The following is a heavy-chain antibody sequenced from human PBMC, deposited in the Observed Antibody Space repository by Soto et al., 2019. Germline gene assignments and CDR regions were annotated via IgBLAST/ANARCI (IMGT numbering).Heavy chain of an antibody. D-gene: IGHD5-12*01. CDR2: ISYDGSNK. Sequence: QVQLVESGGGVVQPGRSLRLSCAASGFTFSSYGMHWVRQAPGKGLEWVAVISYDGSNKYYADSVKGRFTISRDNSKNTLYLQMNSLRAEDTAVYYCAKDEGDGYPPAFDIWGQGTMVTVSS. V-gene: IGHV3-30*18. CDR1: GFTFSSYG. CDR3: AKDEGDGYPPAFDI. J-gene: IGHJ3*02.